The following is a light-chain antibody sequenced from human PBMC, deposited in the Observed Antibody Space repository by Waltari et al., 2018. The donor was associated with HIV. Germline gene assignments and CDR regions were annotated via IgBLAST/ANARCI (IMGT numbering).Light chain of an antibody. J-gene: IGKJ2*01. CDR2: SAS. V-gene: IGKV1-39*01. CDR1: RSIATY. Sequence: DVQLSQSPSSLSASLGDTVTIPCRASRSIATYLNWYQQKPGKAPKLLIYSASNLQSGVPSRFSGSGSRTDFTLTITSLQPEDFATFYCQQSHSTPYTFGQGTKLEIK. CDR3: QQSHSTPYT.